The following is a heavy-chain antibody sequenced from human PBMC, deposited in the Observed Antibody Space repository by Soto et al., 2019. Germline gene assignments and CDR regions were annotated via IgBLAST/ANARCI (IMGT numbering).Heavy chain of an antibody. CDR1: GDSISSRSYY. Sequence: SETLSLTCTVTGDSISSRSYYWGWIRQPPGKGLEWIGSIYYSGSTYNNPSLRSRVSMSIDTSKDQFSLKLKSVTAADTALYFCARQRTSVVTQAYFDVWGQGALVTVSS. J-gene: IGHJ4*02. V-gene: IGHV4-39*01. CDR2: IYYSGST. D-gene: IGHD2-21*02. CDR3: ARQRTSVVTQAYFDV.